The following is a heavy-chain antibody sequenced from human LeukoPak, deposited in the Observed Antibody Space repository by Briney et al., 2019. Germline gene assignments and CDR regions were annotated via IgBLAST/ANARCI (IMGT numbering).Heavy chain of an antibody. V-gene: IGHV5-51*01. CDR3: ARQHYDFWSGYSYYYYYMDV. CDR2: IYPGDSDT. CDR1: GYSFTSYW. D-gene: IGHD3-3*01. Sequence: GESLKISCKGSGYSFTSYWIGWVRQMPGKGLEWMGIIYPGDSDTRYSPSFQGQVTISADKSISTAYLQWSSLKASDTDMSYCARQHYDFWSGYSYYYYYMDVWGKGTTGTVSS. J-gene: IGHJ6*03.